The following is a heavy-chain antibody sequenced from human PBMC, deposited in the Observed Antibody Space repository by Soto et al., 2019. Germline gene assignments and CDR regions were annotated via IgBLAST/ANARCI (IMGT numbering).Heavy chain of an antibody. CDR1: GFSFSRYA. J-gene: IGHJ6*02. Sequence: QVQLVESGGGVVQPGRSLRLSCAASGFSFSRYAMYWVRQAPGKGLEWVSVISYDGSNEYYADSVKGRFTISRDTSKSTLYLQMNSLRAEDTAAYYCARGTSMVMGPYRMDVWGHGTTDTVSS. CDR3: ARGTSMVMGPYRMDV. CDR2: ISYDGSNE. V-gene: IGHV3-30-3*01. D-gene: IGHD5-18*01.